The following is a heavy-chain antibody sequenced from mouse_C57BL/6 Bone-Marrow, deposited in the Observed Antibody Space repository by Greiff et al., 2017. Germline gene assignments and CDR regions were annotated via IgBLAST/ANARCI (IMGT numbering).Heavy chain of an antibody. CDR2: IYPGSGST. CDR3: SRRMIDWHYFDY. V-gene: IGHV1-55*01. D-gene: IGHD2-4*01. Sequence: QVQLQQPGAELVKPGASVKMSCKASGYTFTSYWITWVKQRPGQGLEWIGDIYPGSGSTNYNEKFKSKATLTVDTSSSTAYMQLSGLTSEDSAVYYCSRRMIDWHYFDYWGQGTTLTVSS. J-gene: IGHJ2*01. CDR1: GYTFTSYW.